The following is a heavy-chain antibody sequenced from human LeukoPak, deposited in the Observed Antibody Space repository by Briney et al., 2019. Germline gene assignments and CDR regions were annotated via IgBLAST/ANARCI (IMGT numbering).Heavy chain of an antibody. Sequence: SETLSLTCAVSGVPIASHSWWSWVRQPPGKGLEWIGEIYHTGGANYKPSLKSRVTISVDTSKNQFSLKLNSVTAADTAVYYCARHYGPWGQGTLVTVSS. V-gene: IGHV4/OR15-8*01. D-gene: IGHD3-10*01. CDR1: GVPIASHSW. CDR3: ARHYGP. CDR2: IYHTGGA. J-gene: IGHJ5*02.